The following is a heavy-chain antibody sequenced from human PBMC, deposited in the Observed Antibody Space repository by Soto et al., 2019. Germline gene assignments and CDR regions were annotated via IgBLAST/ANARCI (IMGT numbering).Heavy chain of an antibody. D-gene: IGHD3-10*01. J-gene: IGHJ6*03. Sequence: ASVKVSCKASGYSFTSYGISWVRQAPGQGLEWMGWISAYNGNTNYAQKLQGRVTMTTDTSTSTAYMELRSLRSDDTAVYYCARIPFADGCSWFGELNYYMDFWGQGTTVTVAS. CDR1: GYSFTSYG. CDR3: ARIPFADGCSWFGELNYYMDF. CDR2: ISAYNGNT. V-gene: IGHV1-18*01.